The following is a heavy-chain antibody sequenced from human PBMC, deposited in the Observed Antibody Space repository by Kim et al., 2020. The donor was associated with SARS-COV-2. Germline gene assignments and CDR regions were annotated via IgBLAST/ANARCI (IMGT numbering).Heavy chain of an antibody. CDR1: GGSVSSGGFY. J-gene: IGHJ4*02. D-gene: IGHD3-22*01. CDR2: VYYTEST. Sequence: SETLSLTCTVSGGSVSSGGFYWSWIRQPPGKGLEWIEYVYYTESTNYNPPLQSRVTISVDTSKNQFSLKLSSVTAADTAVYYCATGYYDSSGYYPYWGQGTLVTVSS. CDR3: ATGYYDSSGYYPY. V-gene: IGHV4-61*08.